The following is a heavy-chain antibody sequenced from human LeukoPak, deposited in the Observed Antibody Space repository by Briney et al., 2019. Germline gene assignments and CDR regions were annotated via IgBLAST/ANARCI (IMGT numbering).Heavy chain of an antibody. D-gene: IGHD2-15*01. CDR1: GFTFSSYW. Sequence: GGSLRLSCAASGFTFSSYWMSWVRQAPGKGLEWVANIKQDGSEKYYVDSVKGRFTISRDNAKNSLYLQMNSLRAEDTAVYYCAREGSDIVVVVAAMALFDYWGQGTLVTVSS. V-gene: IGHV3-7*04. CDR2: IKQDGSEK. J-gene: IGHJ4*02. CDR3: AREGSDIVVVVAAMALFDY.